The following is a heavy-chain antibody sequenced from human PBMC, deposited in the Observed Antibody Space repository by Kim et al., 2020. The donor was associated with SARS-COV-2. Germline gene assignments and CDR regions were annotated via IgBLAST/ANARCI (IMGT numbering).Heavy chain of an antibody. CDR3: ARGSYGDYED. J-gene: IGHJ4*02. CDR2: TT. V-gene: IGHV3-48*02. Sequence: TTYYADSVKGRFTISRDNAKNSLYLQMNSLRDEDTAVYYCARGSYGDYEDWGQGTLVTVSS. D-gene: IGHD4-17*01.